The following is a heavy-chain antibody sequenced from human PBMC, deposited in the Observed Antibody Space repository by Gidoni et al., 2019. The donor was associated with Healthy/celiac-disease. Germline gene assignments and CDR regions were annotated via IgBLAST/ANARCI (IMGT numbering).Heavy chain of an antibody. CDR2: ISYDGSNK. CDR1: GFTFSSYA. J-gene: IGHJ2*01. D-gene: IGHD2-15*01. CDR3: ARGRLGGGSAAWYFDL. Sequence: QVQLVESGGGVVQPGRSLRLSCAASGFTFSSYAMHWVRQAPGKGLEWVAVISYDGSNKYYADSVKGRFTISRDNSKNTLYLQMNSLRAEDTAVYYCARGRLGGGSAAWYFDLWGRGTLVTVSS. V-gene: IGHV3-30-3*01.